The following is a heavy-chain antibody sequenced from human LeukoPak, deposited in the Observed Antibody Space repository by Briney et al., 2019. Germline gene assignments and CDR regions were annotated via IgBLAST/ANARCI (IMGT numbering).Heavy chain of an antibody. CDR3: ARAYRYCSSTSCWFDP. Sequence: PGRSLRLSCAASGFTFSDYYMSWIRQAPGKGLEWVSYISSSGSTIYYADSVKGRFTISRDNAKNSLYPQMNSLRAEDTAVYYCARAYRYCSSTSCWFDPWGQGTLVTVSS. D-gene: IGHD2-2*01. CDR1: GFTFSDYY. CDR2: ISSSGSTI. V-gene: IGHV3-11*04. J-gene: IGHJ5*02.